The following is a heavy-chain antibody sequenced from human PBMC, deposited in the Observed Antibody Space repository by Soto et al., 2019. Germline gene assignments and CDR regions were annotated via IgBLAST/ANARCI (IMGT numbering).Heavy chain of an antibody. CDR1: GLTLSDYS. Sequence: EVQLVESGGGLVQPGGSLRLSCAASGLTLSDYSMNWVRQTPGKGLEWLSYINSYGDTTYYADSVKGRFTISRDNAKNTLSLRMTSLRDEDTGVYYFVKGPQNWKFDYWGQGTLVTVSS. V-gene: IGHV3-48*02. J-gene: IGHJ4*02. D-gene: IGHD1-1*01. CDR2: INSYGDTT. CDR3: VKGPQNWKFDY.